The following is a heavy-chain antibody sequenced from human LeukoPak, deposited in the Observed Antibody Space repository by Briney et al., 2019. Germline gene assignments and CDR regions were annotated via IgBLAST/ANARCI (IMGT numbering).Heavy chain of an antibody. CDR1: GFTLRSHG. J-gene: IGHJ4*02. CDR3: ARDDSDSESYWRD. CDR2: IWYDGSNK. V-gene: IGHV3-33*01. D-gene: IGHD1-26*01. Sequence: GRSLRLSCAASGFTLRSHGMRWVRQAPGKGLEWVAVIWYDGSNKAYADSVKGRFTISRDNSKNTLYLQMISLRAEDTAVYFCARDDSDSESYWRDWGQGTLVTVSS.